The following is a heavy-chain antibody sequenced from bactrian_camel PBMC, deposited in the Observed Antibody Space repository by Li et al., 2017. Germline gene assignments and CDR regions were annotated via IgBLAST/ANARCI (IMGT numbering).Heavy chain of an antibody. CDR2: INVGGGTT. J-gene: IGHJ4*01. CDR1: GFTFSSYA. Sequence: VQLVESGGGLVQSGGSLRLSCAGSGFTFSSYAMSWVRQAPGKGLEWVSCINVGGGTTYYADSMKGRFTISRDNATNTVYLQMNSLKPEDTAVYYCVSLVGRPLVHQGTQVTVS. V-gene: IGHV3S35*01. D-gene: IGHD2*01.